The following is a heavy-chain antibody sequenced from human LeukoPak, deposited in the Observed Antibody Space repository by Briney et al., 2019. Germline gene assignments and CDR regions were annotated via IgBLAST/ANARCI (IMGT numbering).Heavy chain of an antibody. Sequence: GGSLRLSCAASGFTFSSYWMSWVRQAPGKGLEWVANIKQDGSEKYYVDSVKGRFTISRDNAKNSLYLQMNSLRAEDTAVYYCASHLSYYDFWSGYPLAYMDVWGKGTTVTVSS. D-gene: IGHD3-3*01. J-gene: IGHJ6*03. V-gene: IGHV3-7*01. CDR1: GFTFSSYW. CDR2: IKQDGSEK. CDR3: ASHLSYYDFWSGYPLAYMDV.